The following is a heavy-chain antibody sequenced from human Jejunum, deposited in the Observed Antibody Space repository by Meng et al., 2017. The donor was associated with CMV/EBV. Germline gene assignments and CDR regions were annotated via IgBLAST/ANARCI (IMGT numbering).Heavy chain of an antibody. CDR1: YS. V-gene: IGHV1-2*02. CDR2: VQPNSGAT. Sequence: YSLSWGRQAPRRGREWLGWVQPNSGATNAAQKFQGRVTMTRDTAISTVYMQLSRLTSDDTAVYYCARAIIYGDSAVTLCVPYYFDYWGQGTLVTVSS. CDR3: ARAIIYGDSAVTLCVPYYFDY. D-gene: IGHD2-21*02. J-gene: IGHJ4*02.